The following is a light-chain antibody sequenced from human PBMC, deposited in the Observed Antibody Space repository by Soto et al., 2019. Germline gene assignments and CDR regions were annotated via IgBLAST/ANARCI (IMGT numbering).Light chain of an antibody. CDR2: EVS. CDR3: SSYAGSNNYVV. Sequence: QSALTQPPSASGSPGQSVTISCTGTSSDVGGYNYVSWYQQHPGKAPKLMIYEVSKRPSGVPERLSGSTSGNTASLTVSGLQAEDEADYYCSSYAGSNNYVVFGGGTKVTVL. J-gene: IGLJ2*01. V-gene: IGLV2-8*01. CDR1: SSDVGGYNY.